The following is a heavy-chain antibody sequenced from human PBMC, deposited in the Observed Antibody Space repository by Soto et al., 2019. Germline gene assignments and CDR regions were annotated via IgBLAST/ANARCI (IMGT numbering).Heavy chain of an antibody. V-gene: IGHV5-51*01. Sequence: PGESLKISCKGSGYSFTSYWIGWVRQMPGKGLEWMGIIYPGDSDTRYSPSFQGQVPISADKSISTAYLQWSSLKASDTAMYYCARQDYYDSSGYYSISVGYWGQGTLVTVSS. D-gene: IGHD3-22*01. CDR3: ARQDYYDSSGYYSISVGY. J-gene: IGHJ4*02. CDR2: IYPGDSDT. CDR1: GYSFTSYW.